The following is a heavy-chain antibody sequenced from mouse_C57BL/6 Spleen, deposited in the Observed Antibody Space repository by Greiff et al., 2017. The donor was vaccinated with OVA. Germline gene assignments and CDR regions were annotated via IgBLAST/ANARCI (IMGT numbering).Heavy chain of an antibody. CDR1: GYTFTSYW. Sequence: QVQLQQSGAELVKPGASVKLSCKASGYTFTSYWMHWVKQRPGQGLEWIGMIHPNSGSTNYNEKFKSKATLTVDKSSSTAYMQLSSLTSEDSAVYYCARSITTVVATYWYFDVWGTGTTVTVSS. J-gene: IGHJ1*03. V-gene: IGHV1-64*01. CDR3: ARSITTVVATYWYFDV. D-gene: IGHD1-1*01. CDR2: IHPNSGST.